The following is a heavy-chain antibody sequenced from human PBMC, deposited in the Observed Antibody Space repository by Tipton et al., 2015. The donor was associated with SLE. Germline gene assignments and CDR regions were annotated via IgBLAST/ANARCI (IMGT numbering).Heavy chain of an antibody. CDR3: ASGRWFDP. Sequence: TLSLTCAVYGGSFSGYYWSWIRQPPGKGLEWIGYIYTSGSTNYNPSLKSRVTISVDTSKNQFSLKLSSVTAADTAVYYCASGRWFDPWGQGTLVTVSS. CDR1: GGSFSGYY. V-gene: IGHV4-4*09. CDR2: IYTSGST. J-gene: IGHJ5*02.